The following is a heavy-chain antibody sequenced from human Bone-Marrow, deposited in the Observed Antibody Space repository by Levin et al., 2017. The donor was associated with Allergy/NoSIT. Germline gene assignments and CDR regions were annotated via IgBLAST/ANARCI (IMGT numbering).Heavy chain of an antibody. Sequence: PGESLKISCRASGFTFINAWMTWVRQAPGKGLEWVGRIKSYTDDGTTDYAAPVRDRFTISRDDSNNMLYLQMNSLKTEDTAVYYCSTDLIWVLHPDHWGQGTQVTVSS. CDR1: GFTFINAW. J-gene: IGHJ4*02. D-gene: IGHD3-16*01. V-gene: IGHV3-15*01. CDR2: IKSYTDDGTT. CDR3: STDLIWVLHPDH.